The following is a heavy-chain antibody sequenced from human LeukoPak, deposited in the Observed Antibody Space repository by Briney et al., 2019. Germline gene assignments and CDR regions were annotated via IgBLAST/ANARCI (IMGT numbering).Heavy chain of an antibody. J-gene: IGHJ4*02. CDR2: ISNSGSTI. CDR1: GFTFSDYY. Sequence: GGSLRLSCAVSGFTFSDYYMSWIRQAPGKGLECVSYISNSGSTIYHADSVKGRFTISRDNAKNSLYLQMNTLGAEDTAVYYCARRAVAGNFDYRGQGTLVTVSS. V-gene: IGHV3-11*04. D-gene: IGHD6-19*01. CDR3: ARRAVAGNFDY.